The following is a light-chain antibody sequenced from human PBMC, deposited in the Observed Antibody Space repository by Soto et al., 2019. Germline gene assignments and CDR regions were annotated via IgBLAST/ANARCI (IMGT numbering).Light chain of an antibody. Sequence: EIVLTQSPGTLSLSPGERATLSCRASQSVSSSFLAWYQQKPGQAPRLLIYGASSRATGIPDRFSGSGSGTDFTLTISRLETEAFAVYYCQQYDSSPSTFGPGTKVDIK. CDR1: QSVSSSF. V-gene: IGKV3-20*01. J-gene: IGKJ3*01. CDR3: QQYDSSPST. CDR2: GAS.